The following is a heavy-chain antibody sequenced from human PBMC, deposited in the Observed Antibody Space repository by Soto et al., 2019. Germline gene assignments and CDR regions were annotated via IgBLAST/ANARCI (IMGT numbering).Heavy chain of an antibody. V-gene: IGHV1-69*13. J-gene: IGHJ6*02. CDR1: GGTFISYA. CDR2: IIPIFGTA. D-gene: IGHD2-21*02. CDR3: ARDPPYCGGDCDNPYYYYGMDV. Sequence: SVKVSCKASGGTFISYAISWVRQAPGQGLEWMGGIIPIFGTANYAQKFQGRVTITADESTSTAYMELSSLRSEDTAVYYCARDPPYCGGDCDNPYYYYGMDVWGQGTTVTVSS.